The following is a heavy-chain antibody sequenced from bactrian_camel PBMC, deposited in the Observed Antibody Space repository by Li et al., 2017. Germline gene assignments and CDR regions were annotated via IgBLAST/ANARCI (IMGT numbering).Heavy chain of an antibody. CDR1: GTPSPGYC. D-gene: IGHD7*01. CDR2: INTRYGST. Sequence: HVQLVEPGGGSVQPGGSLRLSCAISGTPSPGYCVGWFRQAPGQGREGVARINTRYGSTYSADSVKGRFTISQDNAKTTLYLQMNSLKTEDTAVCYCAAAGTTCTGAYCPRCDPQWRYNYYGQGTQVTVS. CDR3: AAAGTTCTGAYCPRCDPQWRYNY. V-gene: IGHV3S1*01. J-gene: IGHJ4*01.